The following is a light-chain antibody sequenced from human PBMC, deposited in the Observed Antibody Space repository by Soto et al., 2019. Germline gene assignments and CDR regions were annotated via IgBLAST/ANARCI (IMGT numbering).Light chain of an antibody. CDR1: SSDVGDYKY. J-gene: IGLJ1*01. CDR2: VVS. CDR3: ASYTSSDTPYV. V-gene: IGLV2-14*01. Sequence: QSALTQPASVSGSPGQSITISCTGTSSDVGDYKYVSWYQQHPDKAPKLMIYVVSNRPSRVSNRFSGSKSGNTASLTISGLQAEDEADYYCASYTSSDTPYVFGTGTKLTVL.